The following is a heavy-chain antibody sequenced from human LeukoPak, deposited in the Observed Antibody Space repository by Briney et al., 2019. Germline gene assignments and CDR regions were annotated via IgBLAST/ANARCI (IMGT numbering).Heavy chain of an antibody. CDR1: GYTFTSYD. V-gene: IGHV1-2*02. CDR3: ARDHXDTGGXYDS. J-gene: IGHJ5*01. Sequence: ASVKVSCKASGYTFTSYDINWVRQAPGQGPDWMGYINPRNGATSYSQKFQGRLTFTRDSSISTAYMEVSSLKSDDTALYYCARDHXDTGGXYDSWGXGTLLTVS. CDR2: INPRNGAT. D-gene: IGHD3-22*01.